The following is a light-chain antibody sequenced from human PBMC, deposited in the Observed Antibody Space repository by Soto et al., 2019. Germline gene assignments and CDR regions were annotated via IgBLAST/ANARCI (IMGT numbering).Light chain of an antibody. CDR1: ISNIGSND. CDR3: GTWDSSLSVGV. CDR2: DND. Sequence: QSVLTQPPSVSAAPGQKVTMSCSGSISNIGSNDVSWYQQLPGTAPKVLIYDNDKRPSGIPDRFSGSKSGTSATLGITGLQTGDEADYYCGTWDSSLSVGVFGGGTKVTVL. J-gene: IGLJ3*02. V-gene: IGLV1-51*01.